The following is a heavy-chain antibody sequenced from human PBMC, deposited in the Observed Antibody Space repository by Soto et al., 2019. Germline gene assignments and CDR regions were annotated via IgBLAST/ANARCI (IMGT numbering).Heavy chain of an antibody. CDR2: IYYSGNT. J-gene: IGHJ6*02. V-gene: IGHV4-39*01. D-gene: IGHD3-22*01. Sequence: PSETLSLTCTVSGGSISGSSYYWGWIRQPPGKGLEWIGSIYYSGNTYYNPSLMSRVTISVDTSKNQFSLKLSSVTAADTAVYYCALGGYWVTTYYYYYGMDVWGQGTTVTVS. CDR1: GGSISGSSYY. CDR3: ALGGYWVTTYYYYYGMDV.